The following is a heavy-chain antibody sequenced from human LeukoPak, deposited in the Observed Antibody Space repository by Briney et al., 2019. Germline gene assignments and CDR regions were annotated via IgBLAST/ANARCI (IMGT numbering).Heavy chain of an antibody. CDR1: GFTFRDYW. J-gene: IGHJ3*02. Sequence: GGSLGLSCTASGFTFRDYWMHWIRQTPREGLVWVSRINGDETSRAYADSVEGRFTISRDNSKNTLYLQMNSLRAEDTAVYYCARDPSVYSHDAFDIWGQGTMVTVSS. D-gene: IGHD2-15*01. CDR3: ARDPSVYSHDAFDI. CDR2: INGDETSR. V-gene: IGHV3-74*01.